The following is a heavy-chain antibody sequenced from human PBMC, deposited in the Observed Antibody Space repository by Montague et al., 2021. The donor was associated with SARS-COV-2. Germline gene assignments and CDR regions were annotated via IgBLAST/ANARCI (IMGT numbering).Heavy chain of an antibody. J-gene: IGHJ4*02. CDR2: IYYSGST. CDR1: GASITRTTYY. CDR3: AREPPYSSNLASFDY. Sequence: SETLSLTCAVSGASITRTTYYWGWIRQPPGKGLERIGSIYYSGSTYYNPSLKSRVTMSLDTSKNQFSLNLTSVTAADTAVYYCAREPPYSSNLASFDYWGQGALVSVSS. V-gene: IGHV4-39*07. D-gene: IGHD6-13*01.